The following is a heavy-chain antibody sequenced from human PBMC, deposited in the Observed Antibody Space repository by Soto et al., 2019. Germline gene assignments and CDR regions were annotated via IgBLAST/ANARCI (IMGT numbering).Heavy chain of an antibody. J-gene: IGHJ3*02. CDR1: GGSISRSNW. V-gene: IGHV4-4*01. D-gene: IGHD3-10*01. CDR2: IYHSGST. Sequence: QVQLQESGPGLVQPTGTLSLTCAVSGGSISRSNWWSWVRQPLGKGLQWIGEIYHSGSTNYNPSLKSRVTISVVKSKNQFSLKLSSVTDADTAVYFCARDAGVPGESPHAFDIWGQGTMVTVSS. CDR3: ARDAGVPGESPHAFDI.